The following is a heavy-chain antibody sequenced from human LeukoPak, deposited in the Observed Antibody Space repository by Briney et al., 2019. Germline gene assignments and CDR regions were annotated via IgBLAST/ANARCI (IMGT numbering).Heavy chain of an antibody. D-gene: IGHD4-17*01. CDR3: ARAVGIWRLGDYAC. Sequence: GGSLRLSCAASGFAFNNYAMHWVRQAPGKGLEYVSAISSNGGSSDYANSVKGRFTISRENSKNTLFLQMGSLRAEDMAVYYCARAVGIWRLGDYACRGQGTPLTGS. CDR1: GFAFNNYA. J-gene: IGHJ4*02. CDR2: ISSNGGSS. V-gene: IGHV3-64*01.